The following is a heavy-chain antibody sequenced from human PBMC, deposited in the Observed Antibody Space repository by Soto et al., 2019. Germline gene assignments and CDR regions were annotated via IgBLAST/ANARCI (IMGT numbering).Heavy chain of an antibody. CDR1: GGSISNYY. Sequence: PSETLSLTCTVSGGSISNYYCNWIRQPAGKGLEWIGRIDTSGSTNYNPSLKSRVTMSVDTSKQEFSLKLSSVTAADTALYYCASGGQDFWSGPFDYWGRGALVTVSS. D-gene: IGHD3-3*01. CDR2: IDTSGST. V-gene: IGHV4-4*07. CDR3: ASGGQDFWSGPFDY. J-gene: IGHJ4*02.